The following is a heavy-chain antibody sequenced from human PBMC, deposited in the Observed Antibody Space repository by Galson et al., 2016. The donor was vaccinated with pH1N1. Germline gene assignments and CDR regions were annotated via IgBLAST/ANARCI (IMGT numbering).Heavy chain of an antibody. CDR1: GFTFNNYW. Sequence: SLRLSCAASGFTFNNYWMSWVRQAPGKGLEWVANIKQDGSEKYYVDSVKGRFTISRDNAKKSLYLQMNSLRAEDTAVYFCVGPLGNPPGYWGQGTLVTVSS. J-gene: IGHJ4*02. D-gene: IGHD1-14*01. CDR3: VGPLGNPPGY. CDR2: IKQDGSEK. V-gene: IGHV3-7*01.